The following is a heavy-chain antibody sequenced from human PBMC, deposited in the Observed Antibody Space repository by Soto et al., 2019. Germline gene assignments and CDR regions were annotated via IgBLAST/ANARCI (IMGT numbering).Heavy chain of an antibody. CDR3: ARDMGSAMTTRIFDH. J-gene: IGHJ4*02. V-gene: IGHV4-30-4*01. CDR1: GGSVDSGNHY. D-gene: IGHD4-17*01. Sequence: QVLVQESGPGLVKPSQTLTLSCTVSGGSVDSGNHYWNWIRQPPGKGLEWIGYIYYGESTYYNPSLKSRATICVDTSQSRFSLRLTSVTAADTAVYYCARDMGSAMTTRIFDHWGQGTLVTVSS. CDR2: IYYGEST.